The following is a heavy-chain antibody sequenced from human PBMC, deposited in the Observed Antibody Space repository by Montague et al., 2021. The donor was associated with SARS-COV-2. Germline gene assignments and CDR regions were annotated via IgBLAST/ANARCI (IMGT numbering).Heavy chain of an antibody. CDR1: GXSLSTYY. CDR3: ARNAYNHYGLDV. Sequence: SETLSLTCSVSGXSLSTYYWSWIRQPPGKGLEWIGYIDVSGTTRYNPSLRSRATISLDLSKNQFSLDLNSVTAADTAVYYCARNAYNHYGLDVWGQGTTVTVSS. CDR2: IDVSGTT. V-gene: IGHV4-59*08. J-gene: IGHJ6*02.